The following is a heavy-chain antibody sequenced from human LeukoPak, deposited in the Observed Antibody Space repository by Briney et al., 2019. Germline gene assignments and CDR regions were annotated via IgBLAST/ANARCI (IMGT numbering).Heavy chain of an antibody. V-gene: IGHV1-46*01. D-gene: IGHD3-22*01. CDR3: ATGGPLYYYDSSGYSPLDY. Sequence: ASVKVSCKASGYTFTSYYMHWVRQAPGQGLEWMGIINPSGGSTIYAQKFQGRVTMTEDTSTDTAYMELSSLRSEDTAVYYCATGGPLYYYDSSGYSPLDYWGQGTLVTVSS. CDR1: GYTFTSYY. J-gene: IGHJ4*02. CDR2: INPSGGST.